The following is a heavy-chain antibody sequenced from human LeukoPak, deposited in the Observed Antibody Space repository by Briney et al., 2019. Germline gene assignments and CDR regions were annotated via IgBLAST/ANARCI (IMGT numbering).Heavy chain of an antibody. CDR1: GYTLTELS. D-gene: IGHD3-10*01. V-gene: IGHV1-24*01. J-gene: IGHJ6*02. CDR2: FDPEDGET. Sequence: ASVKVSCKVSGYTLTELSMHWVRQAPGKGLEWMGGFDPEDGETIYAQKFQGRVTMTEDTSTDTAYMELSSLRSEDTAVYYCATPIYYYGSGSYYNRERAGPAVWDQGTTVTVSS. CDR3: ATPIYYYGSGSYYNRERAGPAV.